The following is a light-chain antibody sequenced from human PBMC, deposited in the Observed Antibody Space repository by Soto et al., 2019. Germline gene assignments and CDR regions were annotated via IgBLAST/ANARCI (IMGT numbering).Light chain of an antibody. CDR1: PSNTGDIP. CDR3: STWDDTLDAYV. J-gene: IGLJ1*01. CDR2: INN. V-gene: IGLV1-44*01. Sequence: QSVLPQPPSASAPPGKRAPIFCLGGPSNTGDIPVNWYQHLPGAAPTLLIYINNQLPSGVPDRFSGSKSGASASLAISGLRSEDEADYYCSTWDDTLDAYVFGTGTKVTVL.